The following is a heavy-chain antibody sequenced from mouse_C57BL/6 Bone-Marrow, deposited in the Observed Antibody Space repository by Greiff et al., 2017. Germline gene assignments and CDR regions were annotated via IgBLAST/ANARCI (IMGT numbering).Heavy chain of an antibody. Sequence: QVQLQQPGAELVKPGASVKLSCKASGYTFTSYWMHWVKQRPGRGLEWIGRIDPNSGGTKYNEKVKSKDTLTVDKPSSTAYMQVSSLTSEDSVVYYCARGGLLGDFDVWGTGTTVTVSS. D-gene: IGHD1-1*01. CDR1: GYTFTSYW. J-gene: IGHJ1*03. V-gene: IGHV1-72*01. CDR2: IDPNSGGT. CDR3: ARGGLLGDFDV.